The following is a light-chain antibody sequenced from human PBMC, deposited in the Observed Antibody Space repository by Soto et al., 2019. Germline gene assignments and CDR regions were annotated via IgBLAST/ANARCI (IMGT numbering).Light chain of an antibody. CDR3: RSYTSSSTLSYV. Sequence: QSVLTQPASVSGSPGQSIAISCTGTSSDVGGYNYVSWYQHHPGKAPKLMIYDVSNRPSGVSNRFSGSKSGNTASLTISGLQAEDEADFYCRSYTSSSTLSYVFGTGTKVTVL. J-gene: IGLJ1*01. CDR1: SSDVGGYNY. V-gene: IGLV2-14*03. CDR2: DVS.